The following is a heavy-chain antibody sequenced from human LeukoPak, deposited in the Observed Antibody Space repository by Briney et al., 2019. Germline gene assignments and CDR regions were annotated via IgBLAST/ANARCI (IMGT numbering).Heavy chain of an antibody. Sequence: SETLSLTCAVYGGSFSGYYWSWIRQPPGKGLEWIGYIYYSGSTNYNPSLKSRVTISVDTSKNQFSLKLSSVTAADTAVYYCARGTYSSSSGNFDYWGQGTLVTVSS. V-gene: IGHV4-59*01. J-gene: IGHJ4*02. CDR2: IYYSGST. CDR1: GGSFSGYY. D-gene: IGHD6-6*01. CDR3: ARGTYSSSSGNFDY.